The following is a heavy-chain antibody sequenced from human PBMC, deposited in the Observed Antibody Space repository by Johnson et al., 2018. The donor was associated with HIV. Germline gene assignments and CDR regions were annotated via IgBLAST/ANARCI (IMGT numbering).Heavy chain of an antibody. CDR2: ISGSGGST. V-gene: IGHV3-23*04. CDR1: GFTFSSYA. D-gene: IGHD2-8*02. Sequence: EVQLVESGGGVVRPGGSLRLSCAASGFTFSSYAMSWVRQAPGKGLEWVSAISGSGGSTYYADSVKGRFTISRDNSKNTLYLQMNSLRAEDTAVYYCAKDPIVLVVYAISAFDIWGQGTMVTVSS. CDR3: AKDPIVLVVYAISAFDI. J-gene: IGHJ3*02.